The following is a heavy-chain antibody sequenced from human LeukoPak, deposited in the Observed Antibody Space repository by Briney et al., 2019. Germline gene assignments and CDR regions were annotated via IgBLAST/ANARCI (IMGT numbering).Heavy chain of an antibody. CDR2: ISSSSSYI. CDR1: GFTFSSYS. V-gene: IGHV3-21*01. D-gene: IGHD4-23*01. Sequence: GGSLRLSCAASGFTFSSYSMNWVRQAPGKGLEWVSSISSSSSYIYYADSVKGRFTISRDNAKNSLYLQMNSLRAEDTAVYYCARDLAHDYGGNDSDYWGQGTLVTVTS. CDR3: ARDLAHDYGGNDSDY. J-gene: IGHJ4*02.